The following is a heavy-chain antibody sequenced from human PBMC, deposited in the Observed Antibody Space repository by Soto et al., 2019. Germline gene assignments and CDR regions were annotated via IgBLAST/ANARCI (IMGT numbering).Heavy chain of an antibody. CDR1: GFTFSSYS. D-gene: IGHD3-3*01. J-gene: IGHJ6*02. CDR2: ISSSSTI. CDR3: AREGYDFWSGYYYYGMDV. V-gene: IGHV3-48*02. Sequence: GGSLRLSCAASGFTFSSYSMNWVRQAPGKGLEWVSYISSSSTIYYADSVKGRFTISRDNAKNSLYLQMNSLRDEDTAVYYCAREGYDFWSGYYYYGMDVWGQGTTVTVSS.